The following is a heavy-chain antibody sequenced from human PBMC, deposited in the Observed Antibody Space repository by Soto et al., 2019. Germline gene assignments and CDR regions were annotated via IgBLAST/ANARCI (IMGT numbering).Heavy chain of an antibody. Sequence: ASVKVSCKASGYTFTSYGISWVRQAPGQGLEWMGWISAYNGNTNYAQKLQGRVTMTTDTSTSTAYMELRGLRSDDTAVYYCARDTPSIRFLEWLSPARDAFDIWGQGTMVTVSS. V-gene: IGHV1-18*01. CDR2: ISAYNGNT. J-gene: IGHJ3*02. CDR3: ARDTPSIRFLEWLSPARDAFDI. CDR1: GYTFTSYG. D-gene: IGHD3-3*01.